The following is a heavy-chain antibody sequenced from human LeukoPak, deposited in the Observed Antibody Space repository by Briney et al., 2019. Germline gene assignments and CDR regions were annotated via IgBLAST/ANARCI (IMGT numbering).Heavy chain of an antibody. CDR2: IWYDGSNK. J-gene: IGHJ4*02. CDR1: GFTFSSYG. CDR3: AKLETNTAMADY. Sequence: GRSLRLSCAASGFTFSSYGMHWVRQAPGKGLEWVAVIWYDGSNKYYADSVKGRFTISTDNSKNTLYLQMNSLRAEDTAVYYCAKLETNTAMADYWGQGTLVTVSS. D-gene: IGHD5-18*01. V-gene: IGHV3-33*06.